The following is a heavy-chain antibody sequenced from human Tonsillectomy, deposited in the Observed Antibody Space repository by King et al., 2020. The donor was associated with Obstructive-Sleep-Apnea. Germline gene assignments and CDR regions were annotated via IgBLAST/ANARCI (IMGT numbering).Heavy chain of an antibody. J-gene: IGHJ4*02. CDR1: GYSFSAYY. D-gene: IGHD3-16*01. CDR3: ARVLSDYPFDY. CDR2: INPNNGGT. V-gene: IGHV1-2*02. Sequence: VQLVESGAEVKKPGASVRVSCKASGYSFSAYYMHWVRQAPGQGLEWMGWINPNNGGTNYAQKFQGRITMTRDTSISTGYMELSRLRSDDTAVYYCARVLSDYPFDYWGQGTLVAVSS.